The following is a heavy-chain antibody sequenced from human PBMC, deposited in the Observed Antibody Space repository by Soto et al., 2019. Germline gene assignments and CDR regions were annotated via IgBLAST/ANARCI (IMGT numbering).Heavy chain of an antibody. J-gene: IGHJ2*01. V-gene: IGHV3-30-3*01. D-gene: IGHD5-18*01. CDR1: GFTFSSYA. CDR3: ARDPLWGTAMVLWYLVL. Sequence: QVPLVESGGGVVQPGRSLRLSCAASGFTFSSYAMHWVRQAPGKGLEWVAVISYDGSNKYYADSVKGRFTISRDNSKNPLYLQLNSLRAEDTAVYYCARDPLWGTAMVLWYLVLWGRGTLVTVSS. CDR2: ISYDGSNK.